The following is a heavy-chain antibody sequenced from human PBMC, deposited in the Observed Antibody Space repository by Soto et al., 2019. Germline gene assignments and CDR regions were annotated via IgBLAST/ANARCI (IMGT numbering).Heavy chain of an antibody. CDR3: ARWLGYGPHFDY. CDR1: GGSISSGDYY. V-gene: IGHV4-30-4*01. CDR2: MYYSGST. Sequence: QVQLQESDPGLVKPSQTLSLTCTVSGGSISSGDYYWSWIRQPPGKGLEWIGYMYYSGSTYYNPSLKSRVTISVDTSKNQFSLKLSSVTAADTAVYYCARWLGYGPHFDYWGQGTLVTVSS. J-gene: IGHJ4*02. D-gene: IGHD5-12*01.